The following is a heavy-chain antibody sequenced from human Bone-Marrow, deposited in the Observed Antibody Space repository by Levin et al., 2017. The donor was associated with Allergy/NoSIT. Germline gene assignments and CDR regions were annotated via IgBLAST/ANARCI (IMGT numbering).Heavy chain of an antibody. Sequence: SQTLSLTCTVSGASLNSGSNYWSWIRQSPGKGLEWIGYIDYSGSTIYNPSLRSRVTISADTSKNHFSLTLTSVTAADTAVYHCARDLDYYYYMDVWGKGTTVTVSS. CDR3: ARDLDYYYYMDV. CDR2: IDYSGST. CDR1: GASLNSGSNY. V-gene: IGHV4-61*03. J-gene: IGHJ6*03.